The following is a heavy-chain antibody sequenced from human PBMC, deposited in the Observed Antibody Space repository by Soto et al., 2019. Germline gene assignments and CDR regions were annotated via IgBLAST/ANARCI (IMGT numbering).Heavy chain of an antibody. D-gene: IGHD2-2*02. CDR3: AKAQAENRYCTTPSCYNLYYYNMDV. V-gene: IGHV3-11*01. CDR2: ISDSGSTI. CDR1: GFIFSDYY. Sequence: QVQLVESGGGLVKPGGSLRLSCAASGFIFSDYYMSWIRQAPGKGLELISYISDSGSTIYYADSVKGRFTISRDNAKNSLYPQTTSLRAETTAVYYSAKAQAENRYCTTPSCYNLYYYNMDVGGQGTKVTFSS. J-gene: IGHJ6*02.